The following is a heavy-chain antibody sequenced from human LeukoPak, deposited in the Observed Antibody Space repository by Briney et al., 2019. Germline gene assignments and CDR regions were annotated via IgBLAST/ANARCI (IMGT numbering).Heavy chain of an antibody. D-gene: IGHD1-14*01. Sequence: SETLSLTCTVSGDFISSYYWSWIRQPPGKGLEWIGYLYNSGSTNYNPSLKSRVTISADTSKNQFSLKLSSVTAADTAVYYCARDSRNFDYWGQGTLVTVSS. CDR3: ARDSRNFDY. V-gene: IGHV4-59*12. CDR2: LYNSGST. J-gene: IGHJ4*02. CDR1: GDFISSYY.